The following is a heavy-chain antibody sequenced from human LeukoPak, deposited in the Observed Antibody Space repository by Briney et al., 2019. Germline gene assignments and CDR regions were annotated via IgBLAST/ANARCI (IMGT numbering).Heavy chain of an antibody. CDR3: AREGVWGNSYFDY. CDR2: IIPIFGIA. V-gene: IGHV1-69*04. J-gene: IGHJ4*02. Sequence: SVKVSCKASGGTFSSYAISWVRQAPGQGLEWMGRIIPIFGIANHAQKFQGRVTITADKSTSTAYMELSSLRSEDTAVYYCAREGVWGNSYFDYWGQGTLVTVSS. CDR1: GGTFSSYA. D-gene: IGHD4-23*01.